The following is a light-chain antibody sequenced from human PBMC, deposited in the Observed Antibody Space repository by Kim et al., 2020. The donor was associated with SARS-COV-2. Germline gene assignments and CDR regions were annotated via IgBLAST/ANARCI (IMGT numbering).Light chain of an antibody. V-gene: IGKV1-16*01. CDR1: QDISSY. Sequence: DIQMTQSPSSLSASVGDRVTITCRASQDISSYLGWFQAKPGQAPKSLIYGVSNLHRGVPSRFSGSASGTDFTLTITSLQPEDFATYYCQQYHRNPLTFGGGTKVDIK. CDR3: QQYHRNPLT. CDR2: GVS. J-gene: IGKJ4*01.